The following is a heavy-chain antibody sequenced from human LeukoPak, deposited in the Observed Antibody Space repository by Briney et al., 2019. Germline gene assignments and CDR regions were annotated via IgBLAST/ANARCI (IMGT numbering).Heavy chain of an antibody. D-gene: IGHD1-26*01. J-gene: IGHJ4*02. Sequence: PGGSLRLSCAASGFTFSSHSMNWVRQAPGKGLEWVSYISSSSTSIYYADSVKGRFTISRDNAKNSLYLQMNSLRDEDTAVYYCVREVQGGSYPPYFDYWGQGTLVTVSS. CDR2: ISSSSTSI. V-gene: IGHV3-48*02. CDR1: GFTFSSHS. CDR3: VREVQGGSYPPYFDY.